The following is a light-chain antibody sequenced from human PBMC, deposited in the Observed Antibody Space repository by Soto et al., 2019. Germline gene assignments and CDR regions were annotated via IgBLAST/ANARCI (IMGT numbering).Light chain of an antibody. Sequence: QSALTQPPSASGSPGQSVTISCTGTSSDVGGYNYVSWYQQHPGKAPKLMIYEVSKRPSGVPDRFSGSKSGNTASLTVSGLQAEDEADYYCRSYAGSNNRHVVFGGGTQLTVL. CDR2: EVS. J-gene: IGLJ2*01. CDR1: SSDVGGYNY. CDR3: RSYAGSNNRHVV. V-gene: IGLV2-8*01.